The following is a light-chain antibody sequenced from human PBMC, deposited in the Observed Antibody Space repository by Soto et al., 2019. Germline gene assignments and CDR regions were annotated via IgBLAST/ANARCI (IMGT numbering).Light chain of an antibody. V-gene: IGLV2-8*01. Sequence: QSALTQPPSASGSPGQSVTISCTGTSSDVGGYNYVSWYQQHPGKAPKVMIYEVSKRPSGVPDRFSGSKSGNTASLTVSGLQAEDEADHYCRSYAGSNLVFVGGTKLTVL. CDR1: SSDVGGYNY. CDR3: RSYAGSNLV. CDR2: EVS. J-gene: IGLJ2*01.